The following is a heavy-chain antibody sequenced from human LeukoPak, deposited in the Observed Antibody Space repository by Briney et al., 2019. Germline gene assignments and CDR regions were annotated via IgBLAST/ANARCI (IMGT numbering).Heavy chain of an antibody. CDR3: ARHITYYYDSSGYPDASDI. V-gene: IGHV4-59*08. CDR1: GGSISSYY. Sequence: SETLSLTCTVSGGSISSYYWSWIRQPPGKGLEWIGYIYYSGSTNYNPSLKSRVTISVDTSKNQFSPKLSSVTAADTAVYYCARHITYYYDSSGYPDASDIWGQGTMVSVSS. D-gene: IGHD3-22*01. CDR2: IYYSGST. J-gene: IGHJ3*02.